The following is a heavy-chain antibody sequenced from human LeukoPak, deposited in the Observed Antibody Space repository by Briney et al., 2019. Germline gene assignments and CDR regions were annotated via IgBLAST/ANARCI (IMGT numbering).Heavy chain of an antibody. CDR2: ISSSSSTI. Sequence: GGSLRLSCAASGFTFSSYSMNWVRQAPGKGLEWVSYISSSSSTIYYADSVKGRYTISRDNAQNSLYLQMNRLGVEDTAVYYCARDAGYGYDRFDYWGQGTQVTVSS. CDR3: ARDAGYGYDRFDY. D-gene: IGHD5-18*01. V-gene: IGHV3-48*04. J-gene: IGHJ4*02. CDR1: GFTFSSYS.